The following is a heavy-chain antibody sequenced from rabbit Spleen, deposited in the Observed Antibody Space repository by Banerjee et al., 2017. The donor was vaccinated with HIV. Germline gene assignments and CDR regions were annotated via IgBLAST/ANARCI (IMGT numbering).Heavy chain of an antibody. CDR1: GVSFTSNYY. Sequence: QSLEESGGALVKPGASLTLTCTASGVSFTSNYYMCWVRQAPGKGLEWIACIYGGDSGVTSYYVNWAKGRFTISKTSSTTVTLQMTSLTAADTATYFCARDTGTSFSTYGMDLWGPGTLVTVS. V-gene: IGHV1S40*01. CDR3: ARDTGTSFSTYGMDL. CDR2: IYGGDSGVTS. D-gene: IGHD7-1*01. J-gene: IGHJ6*01.